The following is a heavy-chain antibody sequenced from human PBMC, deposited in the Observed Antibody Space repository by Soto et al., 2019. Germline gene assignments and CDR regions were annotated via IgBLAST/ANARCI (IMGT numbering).Heavy chain of an antibody. D-gene: IGHD5-12*01. J-gene: IGHJ4*02. V-gene: IGHV3-33*01. CDR3: AREEYSGYTDY. CDR2: IWYDGSNK. Sequence: PGGSLRLSCAASGFTLYSYGMHGVRQAPGKGLEWVAVIWYDGSNKYYADSVKGRFTISRDNSKNTLYLQMNSLRAEDTAVYYCAREEYSGYTDYWGQGTLVTVSS. CDR1: GFTLYSYG.